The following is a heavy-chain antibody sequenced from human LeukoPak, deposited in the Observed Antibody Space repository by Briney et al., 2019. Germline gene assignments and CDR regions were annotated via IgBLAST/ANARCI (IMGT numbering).Heavy chain of an antibody. CDR1: GFSLRTSGVG. CDR3: AHRREYSSGWNEGYFDY. V-gene: IGHV2-5*02. CDR2: IYWDDDK. D-gene: IGHD6-19*01. J-gene: IGHJ4*02. Sequence: SGPTLVNPTQTLTLTCTFSGFSLRTSGVGVGWIRQPPGKALEWLALIYWDDDKRYSPSLKNRLTITKDTTKNQVVHTVTNMDPVDTATYYCAHRREYSSGWNEGYFDYWGQGTLVTVTS.